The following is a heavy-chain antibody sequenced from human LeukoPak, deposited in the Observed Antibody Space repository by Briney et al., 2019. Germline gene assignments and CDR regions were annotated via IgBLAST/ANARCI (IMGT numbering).Heavy chain of an antibody. D-gene: IGHD6-13*01. CDR2: IYYSGTT. J-gene: IGHJ6*03. CDR1: GGSISNYY. Sequence: SETLSLTCTVSGGSISNYYWSWIRQPPGKGLEWIGYIYYSGTTNYNPSLKSRVTMSVDTSKSQFSLKLNSVTPEDTAVYYCARDDLQLVRRLGRNTEYYYYYYMDVWGKGTTVTVSS. CDR3: ARDDLQLVRRLGRNTEYYYYYYMDV. V-gene: IGHV4-59*12.